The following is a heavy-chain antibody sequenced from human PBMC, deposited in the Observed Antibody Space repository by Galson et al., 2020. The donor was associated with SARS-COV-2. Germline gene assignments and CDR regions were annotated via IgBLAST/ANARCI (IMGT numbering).Heavy chain of an antibody. CDR2: ISARGDAT. V-gene: IGHV3-23*01. D-gene: IGHD3-9*01. CDR1: GSAFSNYA. CDR3: AKDYYVLTGAI. Sequence: GESLKISCAASGSAFSNYALSWVRPAPGRGLEWVSTISARGDATYYADSLKGRFTSSRDKSKNTLYLHMNSLTAEDTAVYYCAKDYYVLTGAIWGQGTLVTVSS. J-gene: IGHJ4*02.